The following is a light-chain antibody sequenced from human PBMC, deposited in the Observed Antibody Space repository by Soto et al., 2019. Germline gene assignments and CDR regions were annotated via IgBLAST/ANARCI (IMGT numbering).Light chain of an antibody. CDR2: LGS. CDR3: MQALQTPLT. V-gene: IGKV2-28*01. J-gene: IGKJ4*01. CDR1: QSLLNSNGYNY. Sequence: DIVMTQSPLSLPVTPGEPASISCRSSQSLLNSNGYNYLDWYLQKPGQSPQLLIYLGSNRAPGVSDRFTGRGSGTDVTLKISRVEAEDVGVYYCMQALQTPLTFGGGTKVDIK.